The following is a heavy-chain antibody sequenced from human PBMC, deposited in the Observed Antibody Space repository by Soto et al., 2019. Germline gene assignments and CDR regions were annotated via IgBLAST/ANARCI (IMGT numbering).Heavy chain of an antibody. J-gene: IGHJ4*02. CDR3: ASRGLNGDAFDY. D-gene: IGHD4-17*01. V-gene: IGHV4-39*01. CDR2: IYYSWRT. CDR1: GGFIISTSNY. Sequence: SETLSLTCTVSGGFIISTSNYWGWIRQPPGKGLEWIGSIYYSWRTYYNPSIKSRVTISVDTYKNQFSLKLNSVTAADTAVYSCASRGLNGDAFDYWGQGTLVTVSS.